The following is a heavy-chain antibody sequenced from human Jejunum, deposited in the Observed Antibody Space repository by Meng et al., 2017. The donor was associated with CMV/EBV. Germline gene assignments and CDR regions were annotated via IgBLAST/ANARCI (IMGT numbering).Heavy chain of an antibody. V-gene: IGHV1-18*01. Sequence: YNIIWVRQAAGQGLEWMGWITPHNGNTNSAQKFQGRVTMTTDTPTSTAYMELSSLRSDDTAIYYCVRARAVRYRLGYYYHYRMDVWGQGTTVTVSS. CDR2: ITPHNGNT. CDR3: VRARAVRYRLGYYYHYRMDV. CDR1: YN. J-gene: IGHJ6*02. D-gene: IGHD5-18*01.